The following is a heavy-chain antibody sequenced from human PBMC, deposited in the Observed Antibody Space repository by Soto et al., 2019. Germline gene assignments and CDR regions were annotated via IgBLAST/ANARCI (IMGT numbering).Heavy chain of an antibody. Sequence: QLQLQESGPGLVKPSETLSLTCTVSGGSISSSSYYWGWIRQPPGKGLEWIGSIYYSGSTYYNLSLQSGVTMSVDTSKSQFSLTLSSVTAAGTAVYFCARHPGTMIVGLWGQGTLVTVSS. V-gene: IGHV4-39*01. CDR2: IYYSGST. J-gene: IGHJ4*02. D-gene: IGHD1-26*01. CDR3: ARHPGTMIVGL. CDR1: GGSISSSSYY.